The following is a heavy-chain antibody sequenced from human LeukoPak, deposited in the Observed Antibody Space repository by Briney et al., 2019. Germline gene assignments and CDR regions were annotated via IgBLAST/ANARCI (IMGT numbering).Heavy chain of an antibody. CDR1: GFTFSSYS. V-gene: IGHV3-21*01. CDR3: ARDPRIVVVIASPFDY. CDR2: ISSSSSYI. J-gene: IGHJ4*02. D-gene: IGHD2-21*01. Sequence: GGSLRLSCAASGFTFSSYSMSWVRQAPGKGLEWVSSISSSSSYIYYADSVKGRFTISRDNAKNSLYLQMNSLRAEDTAVYYCARDPRIVVVIASPFDYWGQGTLVTVSS.